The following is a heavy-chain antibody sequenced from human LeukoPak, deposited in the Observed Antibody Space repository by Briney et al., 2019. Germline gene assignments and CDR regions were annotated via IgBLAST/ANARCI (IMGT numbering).Heavy chain of an antibody. CDR2: MNPNSGNT. D-gene: IGHD6-6*01. J-gene: IGHJ6*03. CDR1: GYTFTSYD. CDR3: ARGRSSSSVWYYYYYMDV. Sequence: ASVKVSCKASGYTFTSYDINWVRQATGQGLEWMGWMNPNSGNTGYAQKFQGRVTMTRNTSISTAYMELSSLRSEDTAVYYCARGRSSSSVWYYYYYMDVWGKGTTVTVSS. V-gene: IGHV1-8*01.